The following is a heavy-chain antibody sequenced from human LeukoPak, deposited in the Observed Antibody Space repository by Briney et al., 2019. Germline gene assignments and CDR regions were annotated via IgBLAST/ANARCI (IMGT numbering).Heavy chain of an antibody. J-gene: IGHJ5*02. D-gene: IGHD4-11*01. V-gene: IGHV7-4-1*02. CDR1: GYTFTSYA. Sequence: ASVKVSCKASGYTFTSYAMNWVRQAPGQGLEWMGWINTNTGNPTYAQGFTGRFVFSLDTSVNTAYLQISSLKTEDTAVYYCARDSRGGYSNLYPWGQGTLVTVSS. CDR3: ARDSRGGYSNLYP. CDR2: INTNTGNP.